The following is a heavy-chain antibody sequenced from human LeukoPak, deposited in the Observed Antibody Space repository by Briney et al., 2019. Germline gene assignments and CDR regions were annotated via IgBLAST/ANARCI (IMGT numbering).Heavy chain of an antibody. CDR1: GITLSNYG. D-gene: IGHD3-22*01. J-gene: IGHJ4*02. V-gene: IGHV3-23*01. CDR2: ISDTGGRT. CDR3: AKRGVVIRVILVGFHKEAYYFDS. Sequence: GGSLRLSCAVSGITLSNYGMTWVRQAPGKGLERVAGISDTGGRTNYADSVKGRFTISRDNPKNTLYLQMNSLRAEDTAVYFCAKRGVVIRVILVGFHKEAYYFDSWGQGALVTVSS.